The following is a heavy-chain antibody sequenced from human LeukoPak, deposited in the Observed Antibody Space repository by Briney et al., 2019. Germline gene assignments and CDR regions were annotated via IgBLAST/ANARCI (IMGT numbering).Heavy chain of an antibody. J-gene: IGHJ3*01. D-gene: IGHD2-21*01. Sequence: GGSLRLSCAASGFTFSSYSMNWVRQAPGKGLEWVANIKEDGSEKHYVDSVKGRFTVSRDNSKKTLYLQMNSLRAEDTAVYYCAKGKVNHDGALDAWGQGTLVTVSS. CDR2: IKEDGSEK. CDR3: AKGKVNHDGALDA. CDR1: GFTFSSYS. V-gene: IGHV3-7*03.